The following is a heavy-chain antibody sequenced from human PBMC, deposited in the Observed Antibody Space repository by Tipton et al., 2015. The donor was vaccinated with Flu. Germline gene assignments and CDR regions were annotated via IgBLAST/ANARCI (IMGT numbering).Heavy chain of an antibody. Sequence: LRLSCTVSGGSISSYYWTWIRQPAGKGLEWIGRTYTSGSTKYNPSLKSRVTISVDESKNQFSLRLTSVTAADTAVYYCVRTKDGYTLSNFVYWGQGTLVTVSS. D-gene: IGHD5-24*01. CDR3: VRTKDGYTLSNFVY. J-gene: IGHJ4*02. CDR2: TYTSGST. CDR1: GGSISSYY. V-gene: IGHV4-4*07.